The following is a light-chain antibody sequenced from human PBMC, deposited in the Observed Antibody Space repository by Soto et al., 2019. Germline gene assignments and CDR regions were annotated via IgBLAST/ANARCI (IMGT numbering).Light chain of an antibody. Sequence: EIVLTQSPGTLSLSPGERATLSCRASQSVSSSYLAWYQQKPGQAPRPLIYGASSRATGIPDRFSGSGSGTDFTLTISRPAPEDFAVYYCQQYGSSPYTFGQGTRLEIK. CDR1: QSVSSSY. V-gene: IGKV3-20*01. CDR2: GAS. CDR3: QQYGSSPYT. J-gene: IGKJ2*01.